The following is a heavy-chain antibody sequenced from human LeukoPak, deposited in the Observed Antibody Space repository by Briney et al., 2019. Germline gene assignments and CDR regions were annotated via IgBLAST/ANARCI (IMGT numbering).Heavy chain of an antibody. CDR1: GYDFTGYY. J-gene: IGHJ6*03. CDR2: VNPRNGGT. CDR3: ATGLQYGLWGVPYFYYMHA. D-gene: IGHD3-10*01. Sequence: ASVKVSRKASGYDFTGYYVHWLRQAPGHGFEWMGWVNPRNGGTHYAQNFQGRVTITGDTSITTAYMELASLTSDDTAVYYCATGLQYGLWGVPYFYYMHAWGEGTTVTVSS. V-gene: IGHV1-2*02.